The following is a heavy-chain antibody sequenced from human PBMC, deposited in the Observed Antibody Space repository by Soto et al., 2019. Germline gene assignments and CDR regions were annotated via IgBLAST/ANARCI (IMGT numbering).Heavy chain of an antibody. Sequence: SSTXSLFCTIAGGSISSYYVSLIRHPAGKGLEFIGRIYTSGSTNYNPSLKSRVTMSVDTSKNQFSLKLSSVTAADTAVYYCERDLIDLRSYYYGLEVWGQATTVNV. V-gene: IGHV4-4*07. CDR1: GGSISSYY. CDR3: ERDLIDLRSYYYGLEV. CDR2: IYTSGST. J-gene: IGHJ6*01.